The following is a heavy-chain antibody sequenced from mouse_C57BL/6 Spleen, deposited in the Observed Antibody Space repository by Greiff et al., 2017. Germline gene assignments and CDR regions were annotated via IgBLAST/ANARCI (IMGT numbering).Heavy chain of an antibody. D-gene: IGHD2-3*01. J-gene: IGHJ2*01. Sequence: EVKLVESGEGLVKPGGSLKLSCAASGFTFRSYAMSWVRQTPEKRLEWVAYISSGGDYIYYADTVKGRFTISRDNARNTLYLQMSSLKYEDTAMYYCTRVGGGYDPFDYWGQGTTLTVSS. V-gene: IGHV5-9-1*02. CDR1: GFTFRSYA. CDR3: TRVGGGYDPFDY. CDR2: ISSGGDYI.